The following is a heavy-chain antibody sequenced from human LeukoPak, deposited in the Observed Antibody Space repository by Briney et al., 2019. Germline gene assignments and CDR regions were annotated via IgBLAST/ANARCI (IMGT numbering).Heavy chain of an antibody. V-gene: IGHV3-30*02. D-gene: IGHD5-24*01. CDR3: ANGPTKDGYHYYFDY. Sequence: GGSLRLSCAASGFTFNNFGMHWVRQAPGQGLEWVTFIPYDGSNKYYADSVKGRFTISRDNSKNTLSLQMNRLRPEDTAIYYCANGPTKDGYHYYFDYWGQGTLVTVSS. J-gene: IGHJ4*02. CDR2: IPYDGSNK. CDR1: GFTFNNFG.